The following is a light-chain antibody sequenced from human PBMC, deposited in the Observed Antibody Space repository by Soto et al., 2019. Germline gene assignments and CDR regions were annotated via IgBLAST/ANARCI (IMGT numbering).Light chain of an antibody. CDR2: TAS. V-gene: IGKV3-20*01. CDR1: QSVDSKY. CDR3: QLYGRTPFT. J-gene: IGKJ3*01. Sequence: DIVLTQSPGTLSLSPGERATLSCRASQSVDSKYLAWYQQKVGQAPRLLIHTASIRATGIPDRFSGSGSGTDFTLTVNRLEPEDFAVYYCQLYGRTPFTFGPGTKVDTK.